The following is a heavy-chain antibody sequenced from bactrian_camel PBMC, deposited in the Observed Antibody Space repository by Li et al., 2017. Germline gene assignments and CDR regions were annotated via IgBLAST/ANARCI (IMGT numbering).Heavy chain of an antibody. CDR3: AKALGGGNYYTGEYGY. D-gene: IGHD2*01. J-gene: IGHJ4*01. CDR2: IYTADGCT. CDR1: GFTFGTYY. Sequence: HVQLVESGGGLVQPGGSLRLSCAASGFTFGTYYMSWVRQAPGKGLEWVSTIYTADGCTKYADSVKGRFTMSGDNAKNILTLQMTSLESEDTALYYCAKALGGGNYYTGEYGYWGQGTQVTVS. V-gene: IGHV3S1*01.